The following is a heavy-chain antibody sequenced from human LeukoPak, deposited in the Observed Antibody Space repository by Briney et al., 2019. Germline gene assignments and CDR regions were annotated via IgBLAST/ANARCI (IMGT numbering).Heavy chain of an antibody. Sequence: SVKVSCKASGGTFSSYAISWVRQAPGQGLEWMGGIIPILGTASDAQKFQGRVTITADESTSTAYMELSSLRSEDTAVYYCVRVSTGRSYNYYYGMDVWGQGTTVTVSS. CDR3: VRVSTGRSYNYYYGMDV. V-gene: IGHV1-69*13. D-gene: IGHD3-16*02. CDR2: IIPILGTA. J-gene: IGHJ6*02. CDR1: GGTFSSYA.